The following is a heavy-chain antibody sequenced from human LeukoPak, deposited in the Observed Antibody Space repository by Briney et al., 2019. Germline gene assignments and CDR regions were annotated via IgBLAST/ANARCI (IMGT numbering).Heavy chain of an antibody. Sequence: PGGSLRLSCAASGFNFSSYGMHWVCQAPGKGLEWVAVIWYDGSNKYYADSVKGRFTISRDNSNNMLYLQMNSLRAEDTAVYYCATDTYEYDRGPFSWGQGTPVTVSS. CDR2: IWYDGSNK. V-gene: IGHV3-33*01. CDR3: ATDTYEYDRGPFS. D-gene: IGHD3-22*01. J-gene: IGHJ5*02. CDR1: GFNFSSYG.